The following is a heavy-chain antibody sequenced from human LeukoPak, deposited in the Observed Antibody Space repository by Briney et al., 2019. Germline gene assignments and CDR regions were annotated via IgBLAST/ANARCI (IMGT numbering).Heavy chain of an antibody. V-gene: IGHV1-58*01. J-gene: IGHJ4*02. D-gene: IGHD1-26*01. CDR1: GFTFTSSA. Sequence: SVKVSCKASGFTFTSSAVQWVRQARGQRLEWIGWIVVGSGNTNYAQKFQERVTITRDMSTSTAYMELSSLRSEDTAVYYCAAPSGGSYSFDYWGQGTLVAVSS. CDR2: IVVGSGNT. CDR3: AAPSGGSYSFDY.